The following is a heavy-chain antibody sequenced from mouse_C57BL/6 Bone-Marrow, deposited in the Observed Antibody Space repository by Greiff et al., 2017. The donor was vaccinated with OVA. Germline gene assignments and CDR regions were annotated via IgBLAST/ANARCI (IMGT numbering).Heavy chain of an antibody. D-gene: IGHD4-1*01. CDR3: TRDRGTGLYYAMDY. CDR1: GFTFSSYA. V-gene: IGHV5-9-1*02. CDR2: ISSGGDYI. J-gene: IGHJ4*01. Sequence: EVKLVESGEGLVKPGGSLKLSCAASGFTFSSYAMSWVRQTPEKRLEWVAYISSGGDYIYYADTVKGRFTISRDNARNTLYLQMSSLKSEDTAMYYCTRDRGTGLYYAMDYWGQGTSVTVSS.